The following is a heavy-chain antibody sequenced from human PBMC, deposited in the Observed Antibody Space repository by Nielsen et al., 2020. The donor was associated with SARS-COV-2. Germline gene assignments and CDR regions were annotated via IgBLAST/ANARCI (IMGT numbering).Heavy chain of an antibody. D-gene: IGHD1-26*01. J-gene: IGHJ4*02. CDR1: GFTFSSYG. V-gene: IGHV3-33*01. Sequence: GGSLRLSCAASGFTFSSYGMHWVRQAPGKGLEWVAVIWYDGSNKYYADSVKGRFTISRDNSKNTLYLQMNSLRAEDTAVYYCARPNSGSYIYYFDYWGQGTLVTVSS. CDR2: IWYDGSNK. CDR3: ARPNSGSYIYYFDY.